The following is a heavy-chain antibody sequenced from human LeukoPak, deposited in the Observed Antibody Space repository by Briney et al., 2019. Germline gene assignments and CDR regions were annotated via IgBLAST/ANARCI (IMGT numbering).Heavy chain of an antibody. Sequence: SETLSLTCTVSGDSISNYYWSWIRQPAGKGLEWIGRIYASGSTNYNPSLKSRVTMSVDTSKNQFSLKLTSVTAADTAVYYCAVTMVRGVSGMGVWGQGTTVTVSS. CDR1: GDSISNYY. D-gene: IGHD3-10*01. J-gene: IGHJ6*02. CDR2: IYASGST. CDR3: AVTMVRGVSGMGV. V-gene: IGHV4-4*07.